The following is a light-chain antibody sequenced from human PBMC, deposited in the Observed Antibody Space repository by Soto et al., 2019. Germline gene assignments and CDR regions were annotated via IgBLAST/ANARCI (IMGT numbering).Light chain of an antibody. CDR3: QQYYNWPT. CDR1: QSVSSN. CDR2: GAS. V-gene: IGKV3-15*01. Sequence: EIVMTQSPATLSVSPGESATLSCRASQSVSSNLAWYQQQPGQAPRLLIYGASTRATGIPARFSGSGSGTEFTLTISSLQSEDFAVYYCQQYYNWPTFGQGTKVDIK. J-gene: IGKJ1*01.